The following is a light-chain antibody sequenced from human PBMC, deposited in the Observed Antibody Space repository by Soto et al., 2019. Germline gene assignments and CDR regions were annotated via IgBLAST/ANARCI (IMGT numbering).Light chain of an antibody. CDR3: QQYNSYSTIT. CDR1: QSISSW. Sequence: DIQMTQSPSTLSASVGDRVTITCRASQSISSWLAWYQQKPGKAPKLLIYDASSLESGVPSRFSGSGSGTEFTLNISSLQPDDFATYYCQQYNSYSTITFGQGTRLEIK. V-gene: IGKV1-5*01. CDR2: DAS. J-gene: IGKJ5*01.